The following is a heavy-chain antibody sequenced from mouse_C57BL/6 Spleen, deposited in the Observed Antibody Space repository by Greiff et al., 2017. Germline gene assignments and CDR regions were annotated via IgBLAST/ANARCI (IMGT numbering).Heavy chain of an antibody. D-gene: IGHD2-3*01. V-gene: IGHV14-4*01. J-gene: IGHJ2*01. CDR1: GFNIKDDY. CDR3: SSFDGNYFDF. Sequence: EVKLMESGAELVRPGASVKLSCTASGFNIKDDYIHWVKQRPEQGLEWIGWIDPEIGDTEYASKFQGKATITSDTSSNTAYLQLSSLTSEDTAVYYCSSFDGNYFDFWGQGTPLTVAS. CDR2: IDPEIGDT.